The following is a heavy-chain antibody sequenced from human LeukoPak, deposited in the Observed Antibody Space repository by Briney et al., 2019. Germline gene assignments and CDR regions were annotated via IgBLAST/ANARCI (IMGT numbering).Heavy chain of an antibody. Sequence: GGSLRLSCAASGFTVSSNYMSWVRQAPGKGLEWVPVIYSGGSTYYADSVMGRFTISRDNSKNTLYLQMNSLRAEDTAVYYCARAVGDGWFDPWGQGTLVTVSS. CDR3: ARAVGDGWFDP. CDR2: IYSGGST. D-gene: IGHD3-10*01. V-gene: IGHV3-53*05. J-gene: IGHJ5*02. CDR1: GFTVSSNY.